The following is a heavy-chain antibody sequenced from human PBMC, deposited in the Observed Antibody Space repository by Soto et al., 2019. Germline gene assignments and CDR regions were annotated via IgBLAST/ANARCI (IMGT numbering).Heavy chain of an antibody. CDR3: ARARYCGDDCYSLGY. CDR2: FIRIFGTS. J-gene: IGHJ4*01. Sequence: SSVNVYCRSSGGTFSCYSTSWVRQSPGQGFVWMGGFIRIFGTSNYAQKFQGRVTITEDESKRTDYMELSSLRSEDTAVYFCARARYCGDDCYSLGYCGHGTLVPVS. V-gene: IGHV1-69*13. CDR1: GGTFSCYS. D-gene: IGHD2-21*02.